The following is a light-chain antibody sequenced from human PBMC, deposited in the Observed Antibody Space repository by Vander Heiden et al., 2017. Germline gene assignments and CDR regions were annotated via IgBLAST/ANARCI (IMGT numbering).Light chain of an antibody. CDR1: SLRSYY. CDR3: NSRDSSGNHLVV. J-gene: IGLJ2*01. V-gene: IGLV3-19*01. Sequence: SSELTQDPAVSVALGQTVRITYRGDSLRSYYASWYQQKPGQAPVLVIYGKNNRPSGIPDRFSGSSSGNTASLTITGAQAEDEADYYCNSRDSSGNHLVVFGGGTKLTVL. CDR2: GKN.